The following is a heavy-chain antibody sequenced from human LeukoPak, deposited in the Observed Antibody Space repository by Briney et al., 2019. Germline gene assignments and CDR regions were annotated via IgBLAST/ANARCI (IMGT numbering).Heavy chain of an antibody. Sequence: ASVKVSCKASGYTFTGHYMHWVRQAPGQGLEWMGWMNPNSGNTGYAQKFQGRVTMTRNTSISTAYMELSSLRSEDTAVYYCARGQGSLYGMDVWGQGTTVTVSS. CDR2: MNPNSGNT. V-gene: IGHV1-8*02. CDR1: GYTFTGHY. CDR3: ARGQGSLYGMDV. J-gene: IGHJ6*02.